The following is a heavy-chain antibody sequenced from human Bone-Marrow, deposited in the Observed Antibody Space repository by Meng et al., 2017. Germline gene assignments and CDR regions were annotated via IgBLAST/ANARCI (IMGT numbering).Heavy chain of an antibody. Sequence: QVQLQQWGAGLLKPSETLSLTCAVYGGSFSGYSWSWIRQPPGKGLEWIGEINHSGSTNYNPSLKSRVTISVDTSKNQFSLKLSSVTAADTAVYYCARGTRPLLFQHWGQGTLVTVSS. CDR2: INHSGST. CDR1: GGSFSGYS. J-gene: IGHJ1*01. V-gene: IGHV4-34*01. CDR3: ARGTRPLLFQH. D-gene: IGHD1-1*01.